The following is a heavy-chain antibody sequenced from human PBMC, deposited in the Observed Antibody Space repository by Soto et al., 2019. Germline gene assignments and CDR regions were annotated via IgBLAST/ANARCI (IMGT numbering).Heavy chain of an antibody. J-gene: IGHJ5*02. CDR1: GYTFTTFW. CDR2: IDSGDTYA. CDR3: ARIYCTTTTCDSWFDP. D-gene: IGHD2-2*01. Sequence: XSLKISCTGFGYTFTTFWISWVRQMPGKGLEWMGRIDSGDTYATYSPAFQGHVTISADKATSTAYLQWSSLKASDTAMYYCARIYCTTTTCDSWFDPWGQGTLVTVSS. V-gene: IGHV5-10-1*01.